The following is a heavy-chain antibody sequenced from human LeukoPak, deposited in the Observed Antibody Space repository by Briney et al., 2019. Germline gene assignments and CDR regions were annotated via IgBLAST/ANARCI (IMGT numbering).Heavy chain of an antibody. CDR3: ARDRWEPTSWFDY. D-gene: IGHD1-26*01. CDR2: IYYSGST. CDR1: GGSISSYY. J-gene: IGHJ4*02. V-gene: IGHV4-59*01. Sequence: SETLSLTCTVSGGSISSYYWSWIRQPAGKGLEWIGYIYYSGSTNYNPSLKSRVIISVDTSKNQFSLKLSSVTAADTAVYYCARDRWEPTSWFDYWGQGTLVTVSS.